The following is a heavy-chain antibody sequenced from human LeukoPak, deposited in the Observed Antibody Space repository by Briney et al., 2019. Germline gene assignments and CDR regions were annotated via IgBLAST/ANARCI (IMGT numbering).Heavy chain of an antibody. CDR3: ARGYGSGEDGDY. CDR1: GFTFSAYG. V-gene: IGHV3-30*03. J-gene: IGHJ4*02. CDR2: ISYDGSNQ. Sequence: GGSLRLSCAASGFTFSAYGMHWVRQAPGKGLEWVSIISYDGSNQYYADSLKGRFTISRDNAKNSLYLQMNSLRAEDTALYYCARGYGSGEDGDYWGQGTLVTVSS. D-gene: IGHD3-10*01.